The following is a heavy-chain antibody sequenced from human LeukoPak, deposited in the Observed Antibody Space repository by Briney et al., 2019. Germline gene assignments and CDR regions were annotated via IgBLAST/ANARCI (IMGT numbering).Heavy chain of an antibody. D-gene: IGHD3-10*01. CDR3: ARQSPYPKITMVRGGYYFDY. V-gene: IGHV4-59*08. Sequence: SSETLSLTCTVSGGSISSYYWSWIRQPPGKGLEWIGYIYYSGSTNYNPSLKSRVTISVDTSKNQFSLKLSSVTAADTAVYYCARQSPYPKITMVRGGYYFDYWGQGTLVTVSS. CDR1: GGSISSYY. CDR2: IYYSGST. J-gene: IGHJ4*02.